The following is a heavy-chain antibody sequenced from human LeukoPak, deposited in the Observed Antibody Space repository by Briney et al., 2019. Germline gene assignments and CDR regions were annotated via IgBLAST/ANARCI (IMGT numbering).Heavy chain of an antibody. Sequence: GGSLRLSRATSGFIFSTYWMTWVHQAPGKGLEWVANIKEDGSEKNYVDSVKGRFSISRDNAKNSLYLQMNSLRAEDTAFYHCVRDRSYGAFDYWGQGTLVTVSS. CDR3: VRDRSYGAFDY. V-gene: IGHV3-7*03. CDR2: IKEDGSEK. J-gene: IGHJ4*02. D-gene: IGHD5-18*01. CDR1: GFIFSTYW.